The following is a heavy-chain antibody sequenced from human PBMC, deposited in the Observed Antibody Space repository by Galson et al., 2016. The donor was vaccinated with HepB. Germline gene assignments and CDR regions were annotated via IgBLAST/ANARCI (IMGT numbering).Heavy chain of an antibody. CDR3: ARAIAAAGNFDY. Sequence: SLRLSCAASGFSVSSNFVSWVRQSPGKGLEWVSVIYTGGSTYYADSVKGRFTISRDDSKNMLYLQMNSLRVEDTAVYYCARAIAAAGNFDYWGQGTTVTVSS. J-gene: IGHJ4*03. CDR2: IYTGGST. D-gene: IGHD6-13*01. CDR1: GFSVSSNF. V-gene: IGHV3-53*01.